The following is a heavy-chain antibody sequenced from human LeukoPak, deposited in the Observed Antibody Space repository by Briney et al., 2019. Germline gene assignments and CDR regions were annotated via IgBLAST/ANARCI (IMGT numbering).Heavy chain of an antibody. V-gene: IGHV3-33*01. J-gene: IGHJ4*02. D-gene: IGHD1-26*01. CDR3: ARDLSFGSLDF. Sequence: GGSLRLSCAASGFTLSSHGMHWVRQAPGKGLEWVALIWYDGSKENYADSVKGRFTISRGMSKNTLNLQMNSLRVEDTAVFYCARDLSFGSLDFRGQGTLVTVSS. CDR2: IWYDGSKE. CDR1: GFTLSSHG.